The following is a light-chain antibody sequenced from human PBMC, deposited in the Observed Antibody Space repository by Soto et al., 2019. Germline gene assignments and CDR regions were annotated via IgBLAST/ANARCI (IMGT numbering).Light chain of an antibody. CDR1: QSVRSSY. CDR3: QQYGNPPQT. V-gene: IGKV3-20*01. J-gene: IGKJ1*01. CDR2: GAS. Sequence: ETVLTQSPGTLSLTPGERVTLSCRASQSVRSSYLAWYQQKPGQAPRLLIYGASGRATGIPDRFSGSGSGKDFPLTSSRLEPEDFAVYYCQQYGNPPQTFGQGTKVEIK.